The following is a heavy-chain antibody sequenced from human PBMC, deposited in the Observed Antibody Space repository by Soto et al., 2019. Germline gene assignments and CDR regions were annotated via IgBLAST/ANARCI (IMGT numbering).Heavy chain of an antibody. Sequence: SVKVSCKASGGTFSSYAISWVRQAPGQGLEWMRGIIPIFGTANYAQKFQGRVTITADESTSTAYMELSSLRSEDTAVYYCARGETISRPTTWFDPWGQGTLVTVSS. D-gene: IGHD3-16*01. J-gene: IGHJ5*02. CDR3: ARGETISRPTTWFDP. CDR1: GGTFSSYA. V-gene: IGHV1-69*13. CDR2: IIPIFGTA.